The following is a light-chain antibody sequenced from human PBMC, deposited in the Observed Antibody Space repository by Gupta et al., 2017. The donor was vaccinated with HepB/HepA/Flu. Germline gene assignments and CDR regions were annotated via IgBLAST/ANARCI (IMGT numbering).Light chain of an antibody. V-gene: IGLV1-44*01. CDR1: NSNVGRHG. Sequence: QSVVTQPPSASGTPGRRVTISCSGSNSNVGRHGINWYQQPPGTAPKLLIYFPNQRPSGVPDRFSGSKSGTSASLAISGLQSEDEADYFCGTWDSRLNAFVFGTGTTVTVL. CDR3: GTWDSRLNAFV. CDR2: FPN. J-gene: IGLJ1*01.